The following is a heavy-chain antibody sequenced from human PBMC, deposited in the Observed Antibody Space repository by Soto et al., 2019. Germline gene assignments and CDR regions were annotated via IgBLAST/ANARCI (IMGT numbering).Heavy chain of an antibody. Sequence: LRLSCAASGFIFENFGMSWVRQAPGKGLEWISSISGSGFKKYYADSVKGRFTISRDNSKSTVYLELNNLSAENTAVYHCAKNQGVELVPLATVDWFDPWGQGSVVTVSS. CDR3: AKNQGVELVPLATVDWFDP. D-gene: IGHD1-26*01. J-gene: IGHJ5*02. CDR2: ISGSGFKK. V-gene: IGHV3-23*01. CDR1: GFIFENFG.